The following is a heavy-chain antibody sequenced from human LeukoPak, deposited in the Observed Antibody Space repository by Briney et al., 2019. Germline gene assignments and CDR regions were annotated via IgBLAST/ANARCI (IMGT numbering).Heavy chain of an antibody. Sequence: QTGGSLRLSCAASGFTFSSYSMNWVRQAPGKRLEWVANMNQDGSEKDYVDSVKGRFTISRDNARNSLYLQMGSLRAEDTAVYYCATYTHWVAGDVWGQGTTVTVSS. V-gene: IGHV3-7*01. J-gene: IGHJ6*02. CDR1: GFTFSSYS. CDR2: MNQDGSEK. D-gene: IGHD3-16*01. CDR3: ATYTHWVAGDV.